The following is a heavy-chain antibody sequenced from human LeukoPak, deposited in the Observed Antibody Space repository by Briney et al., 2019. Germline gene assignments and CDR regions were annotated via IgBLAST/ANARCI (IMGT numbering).Heavy chain of an antibody. J-gene: IGHJ5*02. CDR3: ARAKTGSGTYFDP. CDR2: ISSTSSYI. D-gene: IGHD4/OR15-4a*01. CDR1: GFTFSSY. Sequence: GGSLRLSCAASGFTFSSYMNWVRQAPGKGLEWVSSISSTSSYIYYADSVKGRFTVSRDNAKNSLYLQMNSLRADDTAVYYCARAKTGSGTYFDPWGQGTLVTVSS. V-gene: IGHV3-21*01.